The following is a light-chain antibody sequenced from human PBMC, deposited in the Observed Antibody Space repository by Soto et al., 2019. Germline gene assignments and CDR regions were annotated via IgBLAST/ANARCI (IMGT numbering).Light chain of an antibody. CDR3: MQALQTPIT. Sequence: DIVMTQSPLSLPVTPGEPASISCRSSQSLLHSNGYNYLDWYLQKPGQSPQLLIYLGSNRASGVPDRLSGSGSGTDFTLKISRVEAEYVGVYYCMQALQTPITFGPGTKVDIK. CDR2: LGS. CDR1: QSLLHSNGYNY. J-gene: IGKJ3*01. V-gene: IGKV2-28*01.